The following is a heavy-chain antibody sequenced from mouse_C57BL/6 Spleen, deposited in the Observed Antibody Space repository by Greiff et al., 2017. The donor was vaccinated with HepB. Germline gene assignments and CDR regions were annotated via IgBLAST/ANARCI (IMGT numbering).Heavy chain of an antibody. J-gene: IGHJ1*03. CDR3: ARYEGYGSFYWYFDV. CDR1: GFTFTDYY. V-gene: IGHV7-3*01. Sequence: EVKLVESGGGLVQPGGSLSLSCAASGFTFTDYYMSWVRQPPGKALEWLGFIRNKANGYTTEYSASVKGRFTISRDNSQSILYLQMNALRAEDSATYYCARYEGYGSFYWYFDVWGTGTTVTVSS. D-gene: IGHD1-1*01. CDR2: IRNKANGYTT.